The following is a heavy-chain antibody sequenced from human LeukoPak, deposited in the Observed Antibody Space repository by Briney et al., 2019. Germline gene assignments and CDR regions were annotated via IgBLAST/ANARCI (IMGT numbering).Heavy chain of an antibody. Sequence: GGSLRLSCAASGFTFSSYWMSWVRQAPGKGMERVANIKQDGSEKYYVDSVQGRFTIFSVNAKNSLYLQMYSLRTDDTASYYCAKSNDGTMDGGVCFDYRSHGSLGTVS. J-gene: IGHJ4*01. CDR2: IKQDGSEK. D-gene: IGHD3-10*01. V-gene: IGHV3-7*03. CDR3: AKSNDGTMDGGVCFDY. CDR1: GFTFSSYW.